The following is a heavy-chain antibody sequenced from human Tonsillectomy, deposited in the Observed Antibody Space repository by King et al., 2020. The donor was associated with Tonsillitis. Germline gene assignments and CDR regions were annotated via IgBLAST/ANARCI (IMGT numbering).Heavy chain of an antibody. D-gene: IGHD3-10*01. CDR3: ARALTSGWSFDY. CDR2: IQQHGSEK. J-gene: IGHJ4*02. Sequence: VQLVESGGGLVQPGGSLRLSCAASGFTFSSPWMSWVRQAPGKGLEWVANIQQHGSEKYYVDSVKGRFTISRDNAKNSLYLQMNSLRAEDTAVYYCARALTSGWSFDYWGQGTLVTVSS. CDR1: GFTFSSPW. V-gene: IGHV3-7*01.